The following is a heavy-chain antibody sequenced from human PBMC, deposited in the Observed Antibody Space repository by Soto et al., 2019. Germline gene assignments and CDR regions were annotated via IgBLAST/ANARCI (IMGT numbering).Heavy chain of an antibody. CDR1: GVTVSSNY. Sequence: EVQLVESGGGLVQPGGSLRLSCAASGVTVSSNYMSWVRQAPGKGLEWDSVIYSGGSTYYADSVKGRFTISRYNSKNTLYLQMNSLRAEDTAVYYCARHGYNYGGGYFDYWGQGTLVTVSS. J-gene: IGHJ4*02. D-gene: IGHD5-18*01. CDR2: IYSGGST. V-gene: IGHV3-66*04. CDR3: ARHGYNYGGGYFDY.